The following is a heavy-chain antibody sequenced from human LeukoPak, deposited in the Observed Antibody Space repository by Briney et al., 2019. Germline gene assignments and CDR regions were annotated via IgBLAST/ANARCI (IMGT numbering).Heavy chain of an antibody. V-gene: IGHV5-51*01. D-gene: IGHD5-18*01. CDR3: VRHNNYALDY. CDR2: IFPGNSQT. CDR1: GYSFTSYW. J-gene: IGHJ6*02. Sequence: GESLRISCKGSGYSFTSYWIGWVRQMPGKGLELMAIIFPGNSQTIYSPSFQGQVTISADKSISTAYLQWSGLKASDTAMYYCVRHNNYALDYWGQGTTVTVSS.